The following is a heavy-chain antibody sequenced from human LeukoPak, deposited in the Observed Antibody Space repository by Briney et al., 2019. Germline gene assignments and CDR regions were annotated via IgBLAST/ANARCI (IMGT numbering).Heavy chain of an antibody. CDR3: AVRWYGGYHYY. J-gene: IGHJ4*02. D-gene: IGHD3-22*01. CDR1: GGSFSGYY. CDR2: INHSGST. Sequence: PSETLSLTCAVYGGSFSGYYWSWIRQPPEKGLEWIGEINHSGSTNYNPSLKSRVTISVDTSKNQFSLKLSSVTAADTAVYYCAVRWYGGYHYYWGQGTLVTVSS. V-gene: IGHV4-34*01.